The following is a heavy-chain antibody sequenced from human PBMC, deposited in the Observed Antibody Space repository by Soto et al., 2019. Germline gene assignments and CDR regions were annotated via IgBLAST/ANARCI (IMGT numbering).Heavy chain of an antibody. CDR1: GYTLTELS. CDR3: ATMARITIFGVVSLYYFDY. Sequence: ASVKVSCKVSGYTLTELSMHWVRQAPGKGLEWMGGFDPEDGETIYAQKFQGRVTMTEDTSTDTAYMELSSLRSEDTAVYYCATMARITIFGVVSLYYFDYWGRGTLVTVSS. CDR2: FDPEDGET. J-gene: IGHJ4*02. V-gene: IGHV1-24*01. D-gene: IGHD3-3*01.